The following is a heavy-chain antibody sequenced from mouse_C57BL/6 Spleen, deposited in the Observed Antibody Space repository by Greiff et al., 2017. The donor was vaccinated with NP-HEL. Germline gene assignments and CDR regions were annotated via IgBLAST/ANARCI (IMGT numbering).Heavy chain of an antibody. CDR3: ARYYYGNYDAMDY. CDR2: INPSSGYT. V-gene: IGHV1-7*01. J-gene: IGHJ4*01. Sequence: QVQLQQSGAELAKPGASVKLSCKASGYTFTSYWMHWVKQRPGQGLEWIGYINPSSGYTKYNQKFKDKATLTADKSSSTAYMQLSSLTYEDSEVYYCARYYYGNYDAMDYWGQGTSVTVSS. CDR1: GYTFTSYW. D-gene: IGHD2-1*01.